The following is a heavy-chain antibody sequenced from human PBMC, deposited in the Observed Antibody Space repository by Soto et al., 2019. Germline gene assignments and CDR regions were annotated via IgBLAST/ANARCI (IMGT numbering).Heavy chain of an antibody. CDR2: IKNDGGHI. J-gene: IGHJ4*02. Sequence: EVQLVESGGGLVQPGGSLRLSCVASGFTFGDYWMVWVRQAPGKGLVWVSRIKNDGGHIDYAESVRGRFTISRDNAKNSVYLQMNSLRAEDTAAYYCGRERWALGDYWGQGALVTVSS. D-gene: IGHD3-16*01. V-gene: IGHV3-74*01. CDR3: GRERWALGDY. CDR1: GFTFGDYW.